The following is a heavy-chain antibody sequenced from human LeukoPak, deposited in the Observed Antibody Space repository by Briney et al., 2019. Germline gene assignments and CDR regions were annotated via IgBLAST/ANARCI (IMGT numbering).Heavy chain of an antibody. CDR1: GYTFSTYY. V-gene: IGHV1-46*01. J-gene: IGHJ4*02. CDR2: IIPSDGFT. CDR3: AKAGSRLFGVLIPLSFDY. Sequence: ASVKVSCKASGYTFSTYYVHWVRQAPGQGLEWMGMIIPSDGFTSYAQKFQGRVTMTRDMSTSTVYMELSSLRSDDTAVYYCAKAGSRLFGVLIPLSFDYWGQGTLIPVSS. D-gene: IGHD3-3*01.